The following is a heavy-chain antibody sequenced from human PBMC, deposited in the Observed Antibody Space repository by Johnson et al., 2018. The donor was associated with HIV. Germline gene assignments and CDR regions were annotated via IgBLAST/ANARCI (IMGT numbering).Heavy chain of an antibody. CDR1: GFTFDDYA. Sequence: VQLVESGGGLVQPGGSLRLSCAASGFTFDDYAMHWVRQAPGKGLEWVSGISWNSGSIGYADSVKGRFTISRDNAKNSLYLQMNSLRAEDTALYYCAKDMFYIAAARSGAFDIWGQGTMVTVSS. V-gene: IGHV3-9*01. CDR2: ISWNSGSI. D-gene: IGHD6-13*01. J-gene: IGHJ3*02. CDR3: AKDMFYIAAARSGAFDI.